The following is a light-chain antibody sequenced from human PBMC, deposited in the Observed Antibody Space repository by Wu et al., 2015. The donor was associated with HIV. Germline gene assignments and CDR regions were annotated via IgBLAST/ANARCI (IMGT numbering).Light chain of an antibody. J-gene: IGKJ3*01. V-gene: IGKV3-11*01. CDR3: HQYTNWPPRDT. CDR1: QSVTTY. CDR2: DAS. Sequence: EIVLTQSPATLSLSPGERATISCRASQSVTTYLAWYQQKPGQAPRLIIYDASHRATGIPARFSGSGSGTDFTLTISSLQSEDFALYYCHQYTNWPPRDTFGPGTKVDIK.